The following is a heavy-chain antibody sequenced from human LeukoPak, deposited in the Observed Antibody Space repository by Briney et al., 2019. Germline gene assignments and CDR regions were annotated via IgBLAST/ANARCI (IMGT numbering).Heavy chain of an antibody. CDR2: ISPYNEYT. V-gene: IGHV1-18*04. J-gene: IGHJ4*02. Sequence: ASVKVSCKASGYTFTSYYMHWVRQAPGQGLEWMGWISPYNEYTDYAQKLQDRVIMTTDTSTGTVSLELKSLRSDDTAVYYCARIQNGYDFDYWGQGTLVTVSS. D-gene: IGHD5-12*01. CDR1: GYTFTSYY. CDR3: ARIQNGYDFDY.